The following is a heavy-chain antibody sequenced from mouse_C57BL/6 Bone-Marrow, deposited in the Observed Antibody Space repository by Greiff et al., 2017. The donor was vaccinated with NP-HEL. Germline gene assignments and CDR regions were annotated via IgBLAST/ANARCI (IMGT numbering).Heavy chain of an antibody. Sequence: EVKLQESGAELVRPGASVKLSCTASGFNIKDDYMHWVKQRPEQGLEWIGWIDPENGDTEYASKFQGKATITADTSSNTAYLQLSSLTSEDTAVYYCTTYAIYYGERVYAMDYWGQGTSVTVSS. V-gene: IGHV14-4*01. D-gene: IGHD2-13*01. CDR1: GFNIKDDY. CDR3: TTYAIYYGERVYAMDY. J-gene: IGHJ4*01. CDR2: IDPENGDT.